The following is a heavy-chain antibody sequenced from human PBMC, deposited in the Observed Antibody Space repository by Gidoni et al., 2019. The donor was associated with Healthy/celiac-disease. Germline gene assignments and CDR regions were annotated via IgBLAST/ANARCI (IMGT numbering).Heavy chain of an antibody. CDR2: IYYSGST. Sequence: QLQLQESGPGLVKPSETLSLTCTVPGGSISSSSYYWGWIRQPPGKGLEWIGSIYYSGSTYYNPSLKSRVTISVDTSKNQFSLKLSSVTAADTAVYYCARPGAVGDGYYNGGSWFDPWGQGTLVTVSS. D-gene: IGHD1-26*01. J-gene: IGHJ5*02. CDR1: GGSISSSSYY. V-gene: IGHV4-39*01. CDR3: ARPGAVGDGYYNGGSWFDP.